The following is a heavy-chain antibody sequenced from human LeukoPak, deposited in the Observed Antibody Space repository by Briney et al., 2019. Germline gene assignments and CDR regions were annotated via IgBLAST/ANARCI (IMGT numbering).Heavy chain of an antibody. Sequence: GGSLRLSCAASGFTFSSYWVTWVRQAPGKGLKWVANIKQDGSEKYYVDSVKGRFTISRDNAKNSLYLQMNGLRADDTAMYYCAGGLAGTAYWGQGTLVTVSS. CDR2: IKQDGSEK. CDR1: GFTFSSYW. V-gene: IGHV3-7*04. D-gene: IGHD6-13*01. CDR3: AGGLAGTAY. J-gene: IGHJ4*02.